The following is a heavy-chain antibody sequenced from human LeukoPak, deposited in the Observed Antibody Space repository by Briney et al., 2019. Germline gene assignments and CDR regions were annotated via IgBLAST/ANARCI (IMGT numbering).Heavy chain of an antibody. CDR1: GGSISSYY. CDR2: IYYSGGT. Sequence: KTSETLSLTCTVSGGSISSYYWSWIRQPPGKGLEWIGYIYYSGGTNYNPSLKSRVTISVDTSKNQFSLKLSSVTAADTAVYYCARDAPPWWFDPWGQGTLVTVSS. CDR3: ARDAPPWWFDP. J-gene: IGHJ5*02. V-gene: IGHV4-59*01.